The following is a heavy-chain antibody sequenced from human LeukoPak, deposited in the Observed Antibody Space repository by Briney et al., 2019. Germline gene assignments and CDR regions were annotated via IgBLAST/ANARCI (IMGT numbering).Heavy chain of an antibody. V-gene: IGHV1-24*01. CDR3: ARGRGGGYMWY. Sequence: ASVKVSCKVSGYSLTALSMHWVRQAPGKGLEWMGGFDPEVGKTMYAEKLDGRLTVTDDTSTDTAYMQLSSLRLEDTAVYYCARGRGGGYMWYWGQGTLVTVSS. D-gene: IGHD5-12*01. CDR2: FDPEVGKT. J-gene: IGHJ4*02. CDR1: GYSLTALS.